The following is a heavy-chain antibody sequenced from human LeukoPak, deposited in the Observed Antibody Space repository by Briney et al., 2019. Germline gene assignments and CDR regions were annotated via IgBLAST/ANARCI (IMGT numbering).Heavy chain of an antibody. V-gene: IGHV3-23*01. J-gene: IGHJ4*02. Sequence: PGGSLRLSCAASGFTFNNYALGWVRQAPGKGLEWVSAISASGANTYYADSVKGRFTISRDNAKNSLYLQMNSLRAEDTAVYYCARVAGGDDFDYWGQGTLVTVSS. CDR1: GFTFNNYA. D-gene: IGHD2-21*02. CDR2: ISASGANT. CDR3: ARVAGGDDFDY.